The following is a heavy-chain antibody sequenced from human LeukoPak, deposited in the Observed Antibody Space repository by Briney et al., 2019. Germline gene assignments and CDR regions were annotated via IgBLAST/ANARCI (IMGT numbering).Heavy chain of an antibody. V-gene: IGHV4-34*01. CDR1: GGSFSGYY. J-gene: IGHJ4*02. CDR3: ARSILRYYYNASGYYPYYFDY. Sequence: SETLSLTCAVYGGSFSGYYWSWIRQPPGKGLEWIGEINHSGNTNYNPSLKSRVTILVDTSKNQFSLKLNSVTAADTAVYYCARSILRYYYNASGYYPYYFDYWGQGMLVTVSS. CDR2: INHSGNT. D-gene: IGHD3-22*01.